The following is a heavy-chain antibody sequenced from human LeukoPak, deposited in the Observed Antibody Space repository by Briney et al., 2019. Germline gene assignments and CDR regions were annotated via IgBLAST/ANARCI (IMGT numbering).Heavy chain of an antibody. CDR1: GFTFSSYG. J-gene: IGHJ4*02. CDR3: ATRKYSGYDLDFDY. CDR2: IRYDGSNK. V-gene: IGHV3-30*02. D-gene: IGHD5-12*01. Sequence: TGGSLRLSCAASGFTFSSYGMHWVRQAPGKGLEWVAFIRYDGSNKYYADSVKGRFTISRDNSKNTLYLQMNSLRAEDTAVYYCATRKYSGYDLDFDYWGQGTLVTVSS.